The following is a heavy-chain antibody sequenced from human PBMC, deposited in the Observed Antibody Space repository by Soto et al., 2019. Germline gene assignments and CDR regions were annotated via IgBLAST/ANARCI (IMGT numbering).Heavy chain of an antibody. CDR1: GFSFSTPG. CDR2: IVNDGSEQ. Sequence: QVQLVESGGGVVRPGRSLRLSCAATGFSFSTPGMHWVRQAPGKGLEWVAVIVNDGSEQDYSDSVKGRFTISRDTSKNTRYLQRNTWRAEDTAVYYCARDDNSADNGLDLWGQGILVTFSS. CDR3: ARDDNSADNGLDL. V-gene: IGHV3-33*01. D-gene: IGHD1-20*01. J-gene: IGHJ5*02.